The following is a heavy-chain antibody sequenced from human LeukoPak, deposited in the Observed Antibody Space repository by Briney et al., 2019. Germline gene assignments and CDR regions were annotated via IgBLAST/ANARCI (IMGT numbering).Heavy chain of an antibody. CDR1: GGSISSGDYY. D-gene: IGHD3-22*01. CDR2: IYYSGST. Sequence: SETLSLTCTVSGGSISSGDYYWSWIRQPPGKGLEWIGYIYYSGSTYYNPSLKSRVTISVDTSKNQFSLKLSSVTAADTAVYYCARGRSSGYFDYWGQGTLVTVSS. V-gene: IGHV4-30-4*08. CDR3: ARGRSSGYFDY. J-gene: IGHJ4*02.